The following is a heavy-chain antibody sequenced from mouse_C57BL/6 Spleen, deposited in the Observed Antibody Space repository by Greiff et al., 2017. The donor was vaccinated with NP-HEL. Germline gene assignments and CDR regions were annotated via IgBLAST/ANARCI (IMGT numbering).Heavy chain of an antibody. CDR2: INPNNGGT. J-gene: IGHJ4*01. Sequence: EVQLQQSGPELVKPGASVKISCKASGYTFTDYYMNWVKQSHGKSLEWIGDINPNNGGTSYNQKFKGKATLTVDKSSSTAYMELRSLTSEDSAVYYCANYGSSFYYYAMDYWGQGTSVTVSS. CDR3: ANYGSSFYYYAMDY. CDR1: GYTFTDYY. V-gene: IGHV1-26*01. D-gene: IGHD1-1*01.